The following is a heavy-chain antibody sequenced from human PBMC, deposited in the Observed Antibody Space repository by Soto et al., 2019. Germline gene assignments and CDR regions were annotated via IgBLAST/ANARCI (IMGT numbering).Heavy chain of an antibody. J-gene: IGHJ4*02. V-gene: IGHV4-34*01. CDR1: GGSFSGYY. D-gene: IGHD4-4*01. CDR2: INHSGST. Sequence: PSETLSLTCAVYGGSFSGYYWSWIRQPPGKGLEWIGEINHSGSTNYNPSLKSRVTISVDTSNNQFSLKLCSVTPADTAVYYCARGHDYSIYSIDYWGQGTQVT. CDR3: ARGHDYSIYSIDY.